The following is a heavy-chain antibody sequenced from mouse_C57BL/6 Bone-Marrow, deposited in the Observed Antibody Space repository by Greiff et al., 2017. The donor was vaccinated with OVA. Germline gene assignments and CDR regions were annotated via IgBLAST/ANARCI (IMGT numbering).Heavy chain of an antibody. J-gene: IGHJ2*01. V-gene: IGHV5-16*01. Sequence: EVKLMESEGGLVQPGSSMKLSCTASGFTFSDYYMAWVRQVPEKGLEWVANINYDGSSTYYLDSLKSRFLISRDNAKNILYLQMGSVKSEDTATYYCAREGPYFDYWGQGTTLTVSS. CDR2: INYDGSST. CDR3: AREGPYFDY. CDR1: GFTFSDYY.